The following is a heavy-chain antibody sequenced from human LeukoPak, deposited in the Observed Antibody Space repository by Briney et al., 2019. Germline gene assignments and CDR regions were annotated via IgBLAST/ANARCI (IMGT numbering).Heavy chain of an antibody. CDR2: INSDGSRT. CDR1: GFTFSNYW. V-gene: IGHV3-74*01. Sequence: GGSLRLSCAASGFTFSNYWMHWVRQAPGKGLVWVSLINSDGSRTIYADSVKGRFTISRDNAKNTLYLQMNSLRAEDTAVYYRVRDALGTTPFDHWGQGTLVTVSS. J-gene: IGHJ4*02. CDR3: VRDALGTTPFDH. D-gene: IGHD7-27*01.